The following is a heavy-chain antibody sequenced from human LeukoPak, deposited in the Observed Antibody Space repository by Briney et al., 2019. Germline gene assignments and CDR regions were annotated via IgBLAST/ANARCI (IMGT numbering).Heavy chain of an antibody. CDR3: ARSYYDILTSYSD. D-gene: IGHD3-9*01. J-gene: IGHJ4*02. CDR1: GYSFTNYW. V-gene: IGHV5-51*01. CDR2: ICPGDSDT. Sequence: GESLKISCKGSGYSFTNYWIAWVRQMPGKGLEWMGIICPGDSDTRYSPSFQGQVTISADKSISTAYLQWSSLKASDTAMYYCARSYYDILTSYSDWGQGTLVTVSS.